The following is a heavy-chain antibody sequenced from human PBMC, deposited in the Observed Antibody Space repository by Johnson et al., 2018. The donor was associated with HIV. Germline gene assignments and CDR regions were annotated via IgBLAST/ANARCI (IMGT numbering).Heavy chain of an antibody. D-gene: IGHD2-21*01. J-gene: IGHJ3*02. Sequence: QVQLVESGGGVVQPGRSLRLSCAASGFTFSSYPMHWVRQAPGKGLEWVAVISSDGSKKYYVDSVKGRFTISRDNSKNTLYLQMNSLSAEDTAVYYCARGGGCGGDCYSGYDAFDIWGQWTKVTV. CDR1: GFTFSSYP. CDR3: ARGGGCGGDCYSGYDAFDI. CDR2: ISSDGSKK. V-gene: IGHV3-30*04.